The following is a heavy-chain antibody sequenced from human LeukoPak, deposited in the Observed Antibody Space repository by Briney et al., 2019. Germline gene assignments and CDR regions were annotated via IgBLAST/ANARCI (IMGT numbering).Heavy chain of an antibody. CDR3: AKGGEAKWFGELIKTQYYYYMDV. D-gene: IGHD3-10*01. CDR1: GGSFSGYY. J-gene: IGHJ6*03. Sequence: PSETLSLTCAVYGGSFSGYYWSWIRQPPGKGLEWIGEINHSGSTNYNPSLKSRVTISVDTSKNQFSLKLSSVTAADTAVYYCAKGGEAKWFGELIKTQYYYYMDVWGKGTTVTVSS. CDR2: INHSGST. V-gene: IGHV4-34*01.